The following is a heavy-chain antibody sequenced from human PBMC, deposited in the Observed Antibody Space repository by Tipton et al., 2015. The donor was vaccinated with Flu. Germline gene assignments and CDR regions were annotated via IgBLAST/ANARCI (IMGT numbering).Heavy chain of an antibody. V-gene: IGHV3-7*01. CDR1: EFTFSSYW. CDR3: ARRYFDY. CDR2: IKQDGSER. J-gene: IGHJ4*02. Sequence: SLRLSCAASEFTFSSYWMSWVRQAPGKGLEWVANIKQDGSERHYVGSVKGRFTISRDNAKNSLYLQMYSLRAEDTAVYYCARRYFDYWGQGTLVTVSS.